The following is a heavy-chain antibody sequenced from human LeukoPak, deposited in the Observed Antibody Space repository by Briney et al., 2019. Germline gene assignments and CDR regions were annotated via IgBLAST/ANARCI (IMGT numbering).Heavy chain of an antibody. D-gene: IGHD3-16*01. CDR2: INSDGSST. CDR1: GFTFSSYW. CDR3: ARDWGAGHLDY. Sequence: PGGSLRLSCAASGFTFSSYWMHWVHQAPGKGLVWVSRINSDGSSTSYADSVKGRFTISRDNAKNTLYLQMNSLRAEDTAVYYCARDWGAGHLDYWGQGTLVTVSS. J-gene: IGHJ4*02. V-gene: IGHV3-74*01.